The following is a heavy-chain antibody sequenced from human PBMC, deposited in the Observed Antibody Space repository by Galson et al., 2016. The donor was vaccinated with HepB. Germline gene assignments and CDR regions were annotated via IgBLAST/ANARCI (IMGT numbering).Heavy chain of an antibody. CDR2: IYHSGSN. CDR3: ARHTYYYDSSGYYYVDY. D-gene: IGHD3-22*01. Sequence: TLSLTCTVSGGSISSGGHYWSWIRQHPGKGLEWIGYIYHSGSNYYNPSLKSRVKLSVDKSKNQFSLKLSSVTAADTAVYYCARHTYYYDSSGYYYVDYWGQGTLVTVSS. J-gene: IGHJ4*02. CDR1: GGSISSGGHY. V-gene: IGHV4-31*03.